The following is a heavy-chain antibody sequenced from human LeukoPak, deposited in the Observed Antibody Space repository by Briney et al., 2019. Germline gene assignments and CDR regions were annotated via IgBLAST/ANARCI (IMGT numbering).Heavy chain of an antibody. D-gene: IGHD3-3*01. J-gene: IGHJ6*03. CDR1: GGSFSGYY. Sequence: SETLSLTCAVYGGSFSGYYWSWIRQPPGNGLEWIGEINHSGSTNYNPSLKSRVTISVDTSKNQFSLKLSSVTAADTAVYYCARGRVATYDFWSGQNYYYYYMDVWGKGTTVTVSS. CDR3: ARGRVATYDFWSGQNYYYYYMDV. CDR2: INHSGST. V-gene: IGHV4-34*01.